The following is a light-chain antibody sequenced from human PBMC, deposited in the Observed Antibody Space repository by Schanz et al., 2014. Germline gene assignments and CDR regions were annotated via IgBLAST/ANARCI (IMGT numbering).Light chain of an antibody. J-gene: IGLJ3*02. Sequence: QSALTQPASVSGSPGQSVTISCTGTSSDVGGYNYVSWYQHHPDKVPKLLIYEVTYRPSGVSNRFSGSKSANTASLTISGLQAEDEADYYCCSYAGLSSWVFGGGTKVTVL. CDR3: CSYAGLSSWV. CDR2: EVT. V-gene: IGLV2-23*02. CDR1: SSDVGGYNY.